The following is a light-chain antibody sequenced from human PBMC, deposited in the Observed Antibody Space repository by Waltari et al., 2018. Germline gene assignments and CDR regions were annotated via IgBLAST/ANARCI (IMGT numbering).Light chain of an antibody. Sequence: DFQMTQSPSTLSASVGDRVTITCRASQTIDVWLAWYQHKAGKAPELLISRASDLQSGVPSRFSGSGYGTEFSLTINNLQPDDFATYYCQQYYHLYPYAFGQGTELEIK. V-gene: IGKV1-5*03. CDR2: RAS. J-gene: IGKJ2*01. CDR1: QTIDVW. CDR3: QQYYHLYPYA.